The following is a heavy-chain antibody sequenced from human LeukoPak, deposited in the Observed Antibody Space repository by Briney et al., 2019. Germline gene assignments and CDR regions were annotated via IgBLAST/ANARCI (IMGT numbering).Heavy chain of an antibody. J-gene: IGHJ5*02. CDR2: FDPEDGET. CDR3: ARVGYYYDSSGYVGNWFDP. Sequence: GASVKVSCKVSGYTLTELSMHWVRQAPGKGLEWMGGFDPEDGETIYAQKFQGRVTMTEDTSTDTAYMELRSLRSDDTAVYYCARVGYYYDSSGYVGNWFDPWGQGTLVTVSS. D-gene: IGHD3-22*01. V-gene: IGHV1-24*01. CDR1: GYTLTELS.